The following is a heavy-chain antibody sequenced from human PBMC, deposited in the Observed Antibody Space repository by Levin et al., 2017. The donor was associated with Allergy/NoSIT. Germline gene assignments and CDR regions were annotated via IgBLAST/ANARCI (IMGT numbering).Heavy chain of an antibody. Sequence: PGGSLRLSCAASGFTFSDYFMTWVRQAPGKGLEWVSSISRGGNYIYYADSVRGRFSISRDNAKNSVFLQMNSLRVEDTAVYYCARGIDVYWGQGTLVTVSS. V-gene: IGHV3-21*01. CDR3: ARGIDVY. CDR1: GFTFSDYF. D-gene: IGHD2/OR15-2a*01. CDR2: ISRGGNYI. J-gene: IGHJ4*02.